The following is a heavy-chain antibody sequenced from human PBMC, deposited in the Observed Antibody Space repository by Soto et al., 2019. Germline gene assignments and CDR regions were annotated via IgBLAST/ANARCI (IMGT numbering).Heavy chain of an antibody. V-gene: IGHV1-69*12. CDR3: ARSAAIQLYYFDY. D-gene: IGHD5-18*01. CDR1: GGTFSSYA. Sequence: QVQLVQSGAEVKKPGSSVKVSCKASGGTFSSYAISWVRQAPGQGLEWMGGIIPIFGTANYAQKFQGRVTITADECTSTAYMAFSSLRSDDTAVYYCARSAAIQLYYFDYWGQGTLVTVSS. CDR2: IIPIFGTA. J-gene: IGHJ4*02.